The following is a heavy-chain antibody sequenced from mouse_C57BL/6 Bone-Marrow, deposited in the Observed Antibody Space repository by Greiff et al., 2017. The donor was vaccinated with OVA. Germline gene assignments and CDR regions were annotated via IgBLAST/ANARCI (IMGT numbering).Heavy chain of an antibody. CDR2: INPNNGGT. CDR3: ASRGGSSFYYYAMDD. D-gene: IGHD1-1*01. V-gene: IGHV1-26*01. Sequence: EVQLQQSGPELVKPGASVKISCKASGYTFTDYYMNWVKQSHGKSLEWIGDINPNNGGTSYNQKFKGKATLTVDKSSSTAYMELRSLTSEDSAVYYCASRGGSSFYYYAMDDWGQGTSVTVSS. J-gene: IGHJ4*01. CDR1: GYTFTDYY.